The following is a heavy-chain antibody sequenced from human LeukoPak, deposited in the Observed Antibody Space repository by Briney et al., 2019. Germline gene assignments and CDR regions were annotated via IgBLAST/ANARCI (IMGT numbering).Heavy chain of an antibody. CDR2: ISSDGSNK. CDR3: AKPNTYYDILTGYWGSKYYFDY. V-gene: IGHV3-30*18. CDR1: GFTLSGYG. Sequence: GGSLRLSCAASGFTLSGYGMHWVSQAPGKGLEGVGVISSDGSNKYYADSVQGRFTISRDNSKSTLYLQMNSLRAEDTAVYYCAKPNTYYDILTGYWGSKYYFDYGGQGTLVTVFS. D-gene: IGHD3-9*01. J-gene: IGHJ4*02.